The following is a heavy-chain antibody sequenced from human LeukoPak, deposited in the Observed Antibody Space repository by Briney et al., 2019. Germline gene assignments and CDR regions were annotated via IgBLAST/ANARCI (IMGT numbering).Heavy chain of an antibody. CDR2: ISSSSSYI. CDR3: AREFDYYGSGSYVDY. D-gene: IGHD3-10*01. CDR1: GFTFSSYS. Sequence: GGSLRLSCAASGFTFSSYSMNWVRQAPGKGLEWVSSISSSSSYIYYADSVKGRFTISRDNAKTSLYLQMNSLRAEDTAVYYCAREFDYYGSGSYVDYWGQGTLVTVSS. J-gene: IGHJ4*02. V-gene: IGHV3-21*01.